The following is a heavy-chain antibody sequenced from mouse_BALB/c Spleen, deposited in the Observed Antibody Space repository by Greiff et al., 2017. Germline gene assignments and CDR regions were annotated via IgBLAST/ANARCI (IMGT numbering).Heavy chain of an antibody. J-gene: IGHJ4*01. V-gene: IGHV3-8*02. CDR3: ARKDHGNYDYAMDY. Sequence: VQLKESGPSLVKPSQTLSLTCSVTGDSITSGYWNWIRKFPGNKLEYMGYISYSGSTYYNPSLKSRISVTRDTSKNQYYLQLNSVTTEDTATYYCARKDHGNYDYAMDYWGQGTSVTVSS. D-gene: IGHD2-1*01. CDR1: GDSITSGY. CDR2: ISYSGST.